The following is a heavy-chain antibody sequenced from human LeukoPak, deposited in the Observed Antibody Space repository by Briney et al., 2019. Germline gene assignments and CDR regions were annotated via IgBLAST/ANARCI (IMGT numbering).Heavy chain of an antibody. Sequence: SETPSLTCSVSGGSISGYYWTWVRHPPGKGLEWIGQIPYSGRADYTPSLKSRITMSVATSRNQISLKLSSVTAADTAIYYCVRFGVNYDMDVWGQGTTVTVFS. V-gene: IGHV4-59*01. CDR3: VRFGVNYDMDV. CDR2: IPYSGRA. CDR1: GGSISGYY. D-gene: IGHD3-16*01. J-gene: IGHJ6*02.